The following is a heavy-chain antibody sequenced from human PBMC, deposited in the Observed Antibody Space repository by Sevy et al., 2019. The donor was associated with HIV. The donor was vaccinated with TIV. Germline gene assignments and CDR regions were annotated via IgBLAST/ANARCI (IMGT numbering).Heavy chain of an antibody. Sequence: GESLKISCAASGFTFGSYWMTWVRQAPGKGLEWVANIKEDGSGRFYVDSVRGRFTVSRDNAKKTLYLQMNNLRGEDTALYYCARLYSSSSGRGLDNWVQGALVTVSS. V-gene: IGHV3-7*01. J-gene: IGHJ4*02. D-gene: IGHD6-6*01. CDR1: GFTFGSYW. CDR2: IKEDGSGR. CDR3: ARLYSSSSGRGLDN.